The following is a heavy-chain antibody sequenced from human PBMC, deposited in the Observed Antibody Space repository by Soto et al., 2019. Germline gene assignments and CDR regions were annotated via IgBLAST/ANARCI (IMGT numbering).Heavy chain of an antibody. CDR1: VGTVSSYA. CDR2: IIPILGIA. Sequence: PSFKISYKKSVGTVSSYAISWVRHAPGQGLEWMGRIIPILGIANYAQKFQGRVTITADKSTSTAYMELSSLKASDTAMYYCARITAKTGAFDIWGQGTRVTVSS. D-gene: IGHD2-21*02. V-gene: IGHV1-69*04. CDR3: ARITAKTGAFDI. J-gene: IGHJ3*02.